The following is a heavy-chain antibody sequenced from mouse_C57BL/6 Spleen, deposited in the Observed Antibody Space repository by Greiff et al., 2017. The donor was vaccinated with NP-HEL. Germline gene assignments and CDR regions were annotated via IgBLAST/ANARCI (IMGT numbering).Heavy chain of an antibody. D-gene: IGHD1-1*01. J-gene: IGHJ1*03. Sequence: QVQLKQPGTELVKPGASVKLSCKASGYTFTSYWMHWVKQRPGQGLEWIGNINPSNGGTNYNEKFKSKATLTVDKSSSTAYMQLSSLTSEDSAVYYCARDYGSSYGWYFDVWGTGTTVTVSS. CDR3: ARDYGSSYGWYFDV. CDR1: GYTFTSYW. V-gene: IGHV1-53*01. CDR2: INPSNGGT.